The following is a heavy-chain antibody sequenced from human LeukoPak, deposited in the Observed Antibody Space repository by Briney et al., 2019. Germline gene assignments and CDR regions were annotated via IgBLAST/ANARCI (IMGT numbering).Heavy chain of an antibody. CDR3: ARQSGDQSSAWYFDA. D-gene: IGHD6-19*01. V-gene: IGHV4-39*01. Sequence: PSETLSLTCTVSGGSLRSSGHWWVWIRQPPGKGLEWIGSIHYSGKVYYNPSLKSRVTTSVDTSTDQFSLRLSSATAADTAIYYCARQSGDQSSAWYFDAWGQGTLATVSS. CDR2: IHYSGKV. CDR1: GGSLRSSGHW. J-gene: IGHJ4*02.